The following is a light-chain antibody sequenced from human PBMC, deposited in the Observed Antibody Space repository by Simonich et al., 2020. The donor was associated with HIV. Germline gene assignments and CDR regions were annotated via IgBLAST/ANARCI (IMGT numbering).Light chain of an antibody. Sequence: QSALTQPASVSGSPGQSITISCPGTSRDFGGYDYVSWYTQHPGKAPKLMIYDVSKRPSGVSNRFSGSKSGNTASLTISGLQAEDEADYYCSSYTGSSTWVFGGGTKLTVL. J-gene: IGLJ2*01. CDR1: SRDFGGYDY. CDR2: DVS. V-gene: IGLV2-14*01. CDR3: SSYTGSSTWV.